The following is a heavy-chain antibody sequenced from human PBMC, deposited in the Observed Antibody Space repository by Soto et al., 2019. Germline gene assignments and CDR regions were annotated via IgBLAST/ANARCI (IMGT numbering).Heavy chain of an antibody. CDR3: VRERESDTCPSMDV. J-gene: IGHJ6*02. D-gene: IGHD2-21*02. Sequence: QVHLLQSGAELKKPGASVRVSCKASGYSFTRNGISWVRQAPGQGLEWMGWISAKNGDTNYAQKFQGRVIMTTDTSKSTAEMELRSLRSDDTAVYYCVRERESDTCPSMDVWGQGTTVTVSS. CDR2: ISAKNGDT. V-gene: IGHV1-18*01. CDR1: GYSFTRNG.